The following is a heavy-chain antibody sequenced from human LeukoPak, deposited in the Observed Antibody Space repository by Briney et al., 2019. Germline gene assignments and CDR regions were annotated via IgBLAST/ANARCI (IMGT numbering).Heavy chain of an antibody. CDR3: ARDRIVGALGWLDP. D-gene: IGHD1-26*01. CDR2: VAPLLETT. CDR1: GGTFSSYS. J-gene: IGHJ5*02. Sequence: SVKVSCKAPGGTFSSYSITWVRQAPGQGLERMGGVAPLLETTNYAPKFRGRMTITADESTSTAYMELTSLRSDDTAVYYCARDRIVGALGWLDPWGQGTLVTVSS. V-gene: IGHV1-69*01.